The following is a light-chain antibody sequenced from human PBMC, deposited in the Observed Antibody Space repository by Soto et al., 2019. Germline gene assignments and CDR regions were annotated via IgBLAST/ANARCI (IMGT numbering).Light chain of an antibody. J-gene: IGLJ2*01. CDR2: DVS. CDR3: CSYAGSVV. Sequence: QSVLTQPRSVSGSPRQSVTISCTGTSSDVGDYNYVSWYQQHPGKAPKLMIYDVSKRPSGVPDRFSGSKSGNTASLTISGLQAEDEADYYCCSYAGSVVFGGGTKLTFL. V-gene: IGLV2-11*01. CDR1: SSDVGDYNY.